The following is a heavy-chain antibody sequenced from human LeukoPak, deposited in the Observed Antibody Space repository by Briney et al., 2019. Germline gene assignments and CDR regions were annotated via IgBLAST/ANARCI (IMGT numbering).Heavy chain of an antibody. V-gene: IGHV1-69*05. J-gene: IGHJ4*02. D-gene: IGHD3-9*01. CDR2: IIPIFGTA. CDR1: GGTFSSYA. CDR3: ARPRYDILTGYYSQFDY. Sequence: GASVKVSCKASGGTFSSYAISWVRQAPGQGLEWMGGIIPIFGTANYAQKFQGRVTITTDESTSTAYMELSSLRSEDTAVYYCARPRYDILTGYYSQFDYWGQGTLVTVSS.